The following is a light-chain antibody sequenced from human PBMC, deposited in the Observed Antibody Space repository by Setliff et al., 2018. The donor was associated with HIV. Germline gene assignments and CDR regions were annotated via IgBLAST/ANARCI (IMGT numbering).Light chain of an antibody. Sequence: AIQMTQSPSSLSASVGDRVTITCRASQGIRNDLGWYQQKPGKAPKLLIFASSSLQSGVPSRFSGSGSGTDFTLTISSLQPEDFATYYCLQNYNYPLTFGGGTKVDNK. CDR3: LQNYNYPLT. J-gene: IGKJ4*01. CDR1: QGIRND. V-gene: IGKV1-6*01. CDR2: ASS.